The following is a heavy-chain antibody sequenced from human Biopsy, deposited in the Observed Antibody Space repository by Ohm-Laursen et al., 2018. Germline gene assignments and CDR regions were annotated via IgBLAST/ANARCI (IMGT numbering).Heavy chain of an antibody. CDR1: GFNVYNKF. J-gene: IGHJ6*02. D-gene: IGHD2-2*02. CDR3: ARDMSHLYGLDV. Sequence: SLRLSCAASGFNVYNKFMSWVRQAPGKALEWVSAIYGDDRTYYADSVKGRFTISRDNPKNTLYLQMNSLRVEDTAVYYRARDMSHLYGLDVWGQGTTVTVSS. CDR2: IYGDDRT. V-gene: IGHV3-53*01.